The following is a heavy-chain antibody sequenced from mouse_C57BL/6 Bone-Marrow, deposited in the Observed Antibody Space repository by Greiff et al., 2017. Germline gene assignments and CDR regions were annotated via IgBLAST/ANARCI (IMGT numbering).Heavy chain of an antibody. V-gene: IGHV5-4*01. CDR1: GFTFSSYA. CDR2: ISDGGSYT. J-gene: IGHJ4*01. Sequence: EVQGVESGGGLVKPGGSLKLSCAASGFTFSSYAMSWVRQTPEKRLEWVATISDGGSYTYYPDNVKGRFTISRDNAKNNLYLQMSHLKSEDTAMYYCARDEGPYYYGSSFAMDYWGQGTSVTVSS. CDR3: ARDEGPYYYGSSFAMDY. D-gene: IGHD1-1*01.